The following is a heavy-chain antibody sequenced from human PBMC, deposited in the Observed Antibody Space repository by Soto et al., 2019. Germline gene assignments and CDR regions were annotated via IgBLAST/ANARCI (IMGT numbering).Heavy chain of an antibody. CDR3: ARVLRGYSGFEDYFDY. D-gene: IGHD5-12*01. J-gene: IGHJ4*02. CDR1: GFTFSSYA. CDR2: ISGSDDST. Sequence: GGSLRLSCAASGFTFSSYAMSWVRQAPGKGLEWVSVISGSDDSTYYADSVQGRFTISRENAKNSLYLQMNSLRAGDTAVYYCARVLRGYSGFEDYFDYWGQGALVTVS. V-gene: IGHV3-23*01.